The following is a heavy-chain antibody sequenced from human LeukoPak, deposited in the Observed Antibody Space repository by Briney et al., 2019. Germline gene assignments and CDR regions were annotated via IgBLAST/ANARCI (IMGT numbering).Heavy chain of an antibody. V-gene: IGHV4-31*03. D-gene: IGHD3-10*01. CDR3: ARDLRYGSGEYYFDY. CDR1: GGSISSGGYY. Sequence: PSQTLSLTCTVSGGSISSGGYYWSWLRQHPGKGLEWIGYIYYSGSTYYNPSLKSRVTISVDTSKNQFSLKLSSVTAADTAVYYCARDLRYGSGEYYFDYWGQGTLVTVSS. CDR2: IYYSGST. J-gene: IGHJ4*02.